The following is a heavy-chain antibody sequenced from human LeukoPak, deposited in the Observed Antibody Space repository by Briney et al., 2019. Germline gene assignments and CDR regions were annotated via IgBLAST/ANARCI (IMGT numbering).Heavy chain of an antibody. Sequence: PGGSLRLSCAASGFTFSSYAMHWVRQAPGKGLEWVTVISYDVSNKYYADSVKGRFTISRDNSKNTLYLQMNSLRAEDTAVYYCARDGAKQQLVRQLEDYFDYWGQGTLVTVSS. V-gene: IGHV3-30-3*01. CDR3: ARDGAKQQLVRQLEDYFDY. CDR2: ISYDVSNK. D-gene: IGHD6-13*01. CDR1: GFTFSSYA. J-gene: IGHJ4*02.